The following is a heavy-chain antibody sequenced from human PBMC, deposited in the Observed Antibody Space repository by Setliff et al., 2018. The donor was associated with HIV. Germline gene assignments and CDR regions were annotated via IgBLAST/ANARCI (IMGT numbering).Heavy chain of an antibody. Sequence: GSLRLSCAASGFTFSSYSMNWVRQAPGKGLEWVSFISGNSGAVTYADSVKGRFTISRDKSKNTLYLRMDSLRAEDTAAYYCAKDSSSGYYYYYLDVWGKGTTVTVSS. CDR1: GFTFSSYS. V-gene: IGHV3-48*01. CDR2: ISGNSGAV. CDR3: AKDSSSGYYYYYLDV. J-gene: IGHJ6*03. D-gene: IGHD6-6*01.